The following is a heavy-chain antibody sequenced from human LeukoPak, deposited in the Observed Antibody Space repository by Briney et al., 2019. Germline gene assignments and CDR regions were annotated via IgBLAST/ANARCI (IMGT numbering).Heavy chain of an antibody. J-gene: IGHJ5*02. CDR3: ARDPRNKGFDP. Sequence: PGGSLRLSCAASGFTLSHYWMHWVRQGPGKGLVWVSTINGDGSSTNYADSVKGRFTISRDNAKNTLYLEMNSLRVEDTALYYCARDPRNKGFDPWGQGTLVTVSS. CDR2: INGDGSST. CDR1: GFTLSHYW. D-gene: IGHD1/OR15-1a*01. V-gene: IGHV3-74*01.